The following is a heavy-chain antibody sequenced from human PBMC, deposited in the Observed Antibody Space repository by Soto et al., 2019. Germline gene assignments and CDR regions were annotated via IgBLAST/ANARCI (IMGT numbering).Heavy chain of an antibody. J-gene: IGHJ4*02. D-gene: IGHD1-7*01. CDR3: GRGRSGELVVFY. CDR1: GYRFTGHY. V-gene: IGHV1-2*02. CDR2: IGPKNGDT. Sequence: ASVKVSCKXSGYRFTGHYIHWVRQAPGQGPEWMGEIGPKNGDTKYAQKFQGRVTMTRDTSITTVYMELSNLSPDDTAVYYCGRGRSGELVVFYWGQGTLVTVSS.